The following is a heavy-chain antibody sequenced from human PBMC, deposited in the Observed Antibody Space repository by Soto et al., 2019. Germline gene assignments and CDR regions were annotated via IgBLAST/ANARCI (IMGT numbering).Heavy chain of an antibody. Sequence: EVQLVESGGGLVQPGGSLRLSCAASGFTFSSYSMNWVRQAPGKGLEWVSYISSSGRTIYYADSVKGRFTISRDNAKNSPYLQMNTLRDEDTAVYYCARPTYYYGSGSSEYYYYSGLDVWGQGTTVTVSS. CDR2: ISSSGRTI. CDR3: ARPTYYYGSGSSEYYYYSGLDV. CDR1: GFTFSSYS. D-gene: IGHD3-10*01. J-gene: IGHJ6*02. V-gene: IGHV3-48*02.